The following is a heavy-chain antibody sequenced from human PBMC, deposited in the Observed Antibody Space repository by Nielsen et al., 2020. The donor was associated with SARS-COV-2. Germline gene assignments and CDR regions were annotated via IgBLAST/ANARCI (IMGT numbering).Heavy chain of an antibody. CDR2: IDGNGRNI. J-gene: IGHJ3*02. CDR3: ARVNPVSDSWFDALDI. V-gene: IGHV3-48*03. CDR1: GFPFSSYE. D-gene: IGHD6-13*01. Sequence: GGSLRLSCAASGFPFSSYEMNWVRQAPGKALEWLSYIDGNGRNIFYADSVKGRFTISRDDSENTAYLQMNSLRTEDTAVYFCARVNPVSDSWFDALDIWGQGTMVNVSS.